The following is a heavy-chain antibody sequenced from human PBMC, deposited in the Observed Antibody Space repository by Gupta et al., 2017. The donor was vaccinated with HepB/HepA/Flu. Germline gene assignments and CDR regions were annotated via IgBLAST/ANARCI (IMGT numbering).Heavy chain of an antibody. CDR1: GMTVSHYN. CDR2: ISSSANSV. V-gene: IGHV3-48*02. J-gene: IGHJ3*02. CDR3: ATNGTSMTTARFPAFDI. D-gene: IGHD4-17*01. Sequence: EVQLVESGGGLVQPGGSLSLLCAVSGMTVSHYNINWVRQAPGKGLEWLSYISSSANSVFYTDSVKGRFIISRDNAKDSLNLQMSNLRDEDTAMYYCATNGTSMTTARFPAFDIWGQGTMVIVSS.